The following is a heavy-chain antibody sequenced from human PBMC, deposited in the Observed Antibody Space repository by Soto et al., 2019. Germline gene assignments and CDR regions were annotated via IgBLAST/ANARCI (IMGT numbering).Heavy chain of an antibody. CDR1: GFAFNNYG. CDR2: ISKSDYT. V-gene: IGHV3-21*01. Sequence: GPLRLSCTVSGFAFNNYGINWVRQAPGKGLEWVSSISKSDYTYYSDSVKGRFAISRDNAKSSVSLQMNTLRVEDTAVYYCAREDSLIIPAVSDFWGQGTLVTVSS. D-gene: IGHD2-2*01. CDR3: AREDSLIIPAVSDF. J-gene: IGHJ4*02.